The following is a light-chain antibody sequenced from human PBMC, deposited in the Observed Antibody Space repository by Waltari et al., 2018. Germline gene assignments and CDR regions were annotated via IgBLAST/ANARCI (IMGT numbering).Light chain of an antibody. CDR1: QSISSY. CDR2: AAS. CDR3: QQTYSTPGLT. V-gene: IGKV1-39*01. J-gene: IGKJ4*01. Sequence: DIQMTQSPSSLSASVGDRVTITCRASQSISSYLNWYQQKPGKAPKLLIYAASSLQSGVPSRFSGSGSGTDFALTITSLQPEDLGTYYCQQTYSTPGLTFGGGTKVVIK.